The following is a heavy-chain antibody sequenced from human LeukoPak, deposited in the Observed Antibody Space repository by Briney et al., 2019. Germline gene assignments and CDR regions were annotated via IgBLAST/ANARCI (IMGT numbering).Heavy chain of an antibody. CDR2: ISYDGSNK. J-gene: IGHJ4*02. CDR1: GFTFSSYA. CDR3: ARGDYAMLPYFDY. Sequence: GGSLRLSCAASGFTFSSYAMHWVRQAPGKGLEWVAVISYDGSNKYYADSVKGRFTISRDNSKNTLYLQMNSLRADDTAVYYCARGDYAMLPYFDYWGQGTLVTVSS. D-gene: IGHD4-17*01. V-gene: IGHV3-30*04.